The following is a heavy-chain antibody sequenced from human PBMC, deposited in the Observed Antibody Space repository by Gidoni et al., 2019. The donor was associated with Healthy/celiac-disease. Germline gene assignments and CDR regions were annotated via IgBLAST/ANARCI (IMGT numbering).Heavy chain of an antibody. J-gene: IGHJ6*03. Sequence: EIYHSGSTNYNPSLKSRVTISVDKSKNQFSLKLSSVTAADTAVYYCARESPGWSAYYYYYMDVWGKGTTVTVSS. CDR3: ARESPGWSAYYYYYMDV. V-gene: IGHV4-4*02. CDR2: IYHSGST. D-gene: IGHD1-26*01.